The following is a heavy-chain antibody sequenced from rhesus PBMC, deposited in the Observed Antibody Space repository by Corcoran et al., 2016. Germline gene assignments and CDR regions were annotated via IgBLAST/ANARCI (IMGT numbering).Heavy chain of an antibody. J-gene: IGHJ4*01. V-gene: IGHV4-76*01. Sequence: QVQLQESGPGLVKSSETLSLTCAVSGGSIRGGYDWSWMRQPPGTGLEWIGHIFGSSGSTNYNPSLNNLVTISKDTSKNQFSLKLSSVTAADTAVYYCARRYCSRGVCYFDYWGQGVLVTVSS. CDR2: IFGSSGST. CDR3: ARRYCSRGVCYFDY. CDR1: GGSIRGGYD. D-gene: IGHD2-39*01.